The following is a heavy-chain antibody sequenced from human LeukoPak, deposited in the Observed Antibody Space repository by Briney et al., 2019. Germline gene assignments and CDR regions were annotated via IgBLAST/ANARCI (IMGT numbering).Heavy chain of an antibody. CDR2: IYYSGST. Sequence: SETLSLTCTVSGGSISSYYWSWIRQPPGKGLEWIGYIYYSGSTNYNPSLKSRVTISVDTSKNQFSLKLSSVTAADTALYYCARDHGPYEAFDIWGQGTMVTVSS. V-gene: IGHV4-59*01. J-gene: IGHJ3*02. CDR1: GGSISSYY. CDR3: ARDHGPYEAFDI.